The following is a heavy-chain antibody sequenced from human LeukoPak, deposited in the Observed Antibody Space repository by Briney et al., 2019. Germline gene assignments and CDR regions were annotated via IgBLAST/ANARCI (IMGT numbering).Heavy chain of an antibody. D-gene: IGHD3-9*01. CDR2: ISGSDGST. CDR3: ARADYYDILTGYYTR. CDR1: GFIFSNYA. J-gene: IGHJ4*02. Sequence: GGSLRLSCGASGFIFSNYAMTWVRQGPGKGLEWVSSISGSDGSTDYADSVKGRFTISRDNAKNSLYLQMNSLRAEDTAVYYCARADYYDILTGYYTRWGQGTLVTVSS. V-gene: IGHV3-23*01.